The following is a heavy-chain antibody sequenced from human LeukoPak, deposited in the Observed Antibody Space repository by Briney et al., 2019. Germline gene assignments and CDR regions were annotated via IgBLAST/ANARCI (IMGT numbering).Heavy chain of an antibody. J-gene: IGHJ4*02. CDR2: IIPIFGTA. CDR1: GGTFSSYA. Sequence: GASVKVSCKASGGTFSSYAISWVRQAPGQGLEWMGGIIPIFGTANYAQKFQGRVTITADESTSTAYMELSSLRSEDTAVYYCARPRDGVVVPAALDYWGQGTLVTVSS. CDR3: ARPRDGVVVPAALDY. D-gene: IGHD2-2*01. V-gene: IGHV1-69*13.